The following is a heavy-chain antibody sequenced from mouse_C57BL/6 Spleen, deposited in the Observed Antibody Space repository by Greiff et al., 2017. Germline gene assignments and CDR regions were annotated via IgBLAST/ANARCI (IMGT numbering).Heavy chain of an antibody. CDR2: IWSDGST. V-gene: IGHV2-6-1*01. Sequence: QVQLKESGPGLVAPSQSLSITCTVSGFSLTSYGVLWVRQPPGKGLEWLVVIWSDGSTTYNSALKSRLSISKDNSKSQVFLKMNSLQTDDTAMYYCARHVYGSSYWYFDVWGTGTTVTVSS. CDR1: GFSLTSYG. D-gene: IGHD1-1*01. CDR3: ARHVYGSSYWYFDV. J-gene: IGHJ1*03.